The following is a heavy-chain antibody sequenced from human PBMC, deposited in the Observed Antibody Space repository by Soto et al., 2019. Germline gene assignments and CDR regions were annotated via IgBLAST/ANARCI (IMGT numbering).Heavy chain of an antibody. J-gene: IGHJ3*02. Sequence: QVQLEQSGAEVKKPGSSVKISCKASGGTRSDHGVSWLRQAPGQGLEWVGGTIPVFNTAKYAPKFQGRVTIAADKSTNRAYMELGSLRSDDTAFYFCSRGVYGSGNYYTGPSAFDIWGQGTLVIVSS. CDR1: GGTRSDHG. CDR2: TIPVFNTA. CDR3: SRGVYGSGNYYTGPSAFDI. V-gene: IGHV1-69*06. D-gene: IGHD3-10*01.